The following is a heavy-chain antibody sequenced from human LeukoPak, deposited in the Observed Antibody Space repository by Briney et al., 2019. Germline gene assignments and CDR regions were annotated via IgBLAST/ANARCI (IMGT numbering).Heavy chain of an antibody. Sequence: GGSLRLSCAASGFTFNTYAMSWFRQAPGKGLEWVGFIRSKAYGGTTEYAASVKGRFTISRDNAKNSLYLQMNSLRAEDTALYYCAKGSPHSYGYRGYFDYWGQGTLVTVSS. CDR3: AKGSPHSYGYRGYFDY. CDR2: IRSKAYGGTT. V-gene: IGHV3-49*03. J-gene: IGHJ4*02. CDR1: GFTFNTYA. D-gene: IGHD5-18*01.